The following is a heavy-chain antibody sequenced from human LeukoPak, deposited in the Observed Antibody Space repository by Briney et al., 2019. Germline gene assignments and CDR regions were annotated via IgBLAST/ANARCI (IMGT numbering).Heavy chain of an antibody. V-gene: IGHV5-51*01. CDR1: GYSFTSYW. Sequence: GESLKISCKGSGYSFTSYWIGWVRPMPGKGLEWMGIIYPGDSDTRYSPSFQGQVTISADKSISTAYLQWSSLKASDTAMYYCARSLYDFWSGYFGFDPWGQGTLVTVSS. CDR2: IYPGDSDT. D-gene: IGHD3-3*01. J-gene: IGHJ5*02. CDR3: ARSLYDFWSGYFGFDP.